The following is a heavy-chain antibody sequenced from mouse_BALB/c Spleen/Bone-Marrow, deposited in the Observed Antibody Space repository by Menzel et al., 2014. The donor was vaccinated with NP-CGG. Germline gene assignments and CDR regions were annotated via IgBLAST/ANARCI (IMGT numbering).Heavy chain of an antibody. Sequence: QVQLQQSGAELVKPGTSVKLSCKASGYNFTSYWINWVKLRPGQGLEWIGDIYPGSGSTNYNEKFKSKATLTVDKSSTTAYMQLSSPTSEDSAVYYCTRGGSSPYYFDYWGQGTTLTVSS. V-gene: IGHV1-55*01. CDR3: TRGGSSPYYFDY. D-gene: IGHD1-1*01. CDR2: IYPGSGST. CDR1: GYNFTSYW. J-gene: IGHJ2*01.